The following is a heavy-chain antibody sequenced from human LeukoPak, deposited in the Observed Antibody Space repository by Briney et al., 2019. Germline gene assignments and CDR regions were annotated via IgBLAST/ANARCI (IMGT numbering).Heavy chain of an antibody. J-gene: IGHJ6*02. CDR2: ISGSGGST. D-gene: IGHD2-2*01. Sequence: GGSLRLSCAASGFTFSNYAMSWVRQAPGKGLEWVSTISGSGGSTYFADSVKGRFTISRDNSKNTLYLQMNSLRAEDTAVYYCARGGYCSSTSCSKGRYYYYGMDVWGQGTTVTVSS. CDR1: GFTFSNYA. CDR3: ARGGYCSSTSCSKGRYYYYGMDV. V-gene: IGHV3-23*01.